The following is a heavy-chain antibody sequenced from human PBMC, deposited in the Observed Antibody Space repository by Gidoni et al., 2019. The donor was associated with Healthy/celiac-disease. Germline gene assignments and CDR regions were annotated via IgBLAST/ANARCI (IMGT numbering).Heavy chain of an antibody. D-gene: IGHD3-3*01. CDR3: ATEILAPGVFGVVPSMDV. V-gene: IGHV1-24*01. Sequence: QVQLVQSGAEVKKPGPSVKVSCKVSGYTLTELSMHWVRQGPGKGLEWMGGVDPEDGETLYAQKFQGRVTMTEDTSTDTAYMELSSLRSEDTAVYYCATEILAPGVFGVVPSMDVWGKGTTVTVSS. CDR1: GYTLTELS. J-gene: IGHJ6*03. CDR2: VDPEDGET.